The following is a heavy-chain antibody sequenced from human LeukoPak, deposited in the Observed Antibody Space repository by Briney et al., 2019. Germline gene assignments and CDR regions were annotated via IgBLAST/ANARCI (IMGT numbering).Heavy chain of an antibody. CDR1: GFTLCRFG. D-gene: IGHD3-22*01. CDR3: AKPPYYDSSGYYDY. Sequence: GSLRLSCAASGFTLCRFGMSWVRQAPGKGLEWVSAISGSGGSTYYADSVKGRFTISRDNSKNTLYLQMNSLRAEDTAVYYCAKPPYYDSSGYYDYWGQGTLVTVSS. V-gene: IGHV3-23*01. J-gene: IGHJ4*02. CDR2: ISGSGGST.